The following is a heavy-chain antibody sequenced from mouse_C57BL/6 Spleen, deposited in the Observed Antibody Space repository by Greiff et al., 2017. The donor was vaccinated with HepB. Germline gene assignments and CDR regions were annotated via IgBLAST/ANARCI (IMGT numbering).Heavy chain of an antibody. D-gene: IGHD1-1*01. CDR2: IWGVGST. CDR3: ASEDYGSSAFAY. CDR1: GFSLTSYG. J-gene: IGHJ3*01. Sequence: VKLVESGPGLVAPSQSLSITCTVSGFSLTSYGVDWVRQSPGKGLEWLGVIWGVGSTNYNSALKSRLSISKDNSKSQVFLKMNSLQTDDTAMYYCASEDYGSSAFAYWGQGTLVTVSA. V-gene: IGHV2-6*01.